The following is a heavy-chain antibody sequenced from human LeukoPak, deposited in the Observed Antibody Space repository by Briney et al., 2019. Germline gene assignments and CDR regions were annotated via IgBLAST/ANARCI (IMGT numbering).Heavy chain of an antibody. J-gene: IGHJ4*02. V-gene: IGHV5-51*01. CDR3: ARQNDFRLDY. CDR2: IYPGDSDT. Sequence: GESLRISCKDSGYTFSISGMGGGPQMPGKGRGWMGIIYPGDSDTRYSPSLQGQVTISVDTSIGTAYLQWSSLKASDTAIYYCARQNDFRLDYWGQGTLVTVSS. D-gene: IGHD3-3*01. CDR1: GYTFSISG.